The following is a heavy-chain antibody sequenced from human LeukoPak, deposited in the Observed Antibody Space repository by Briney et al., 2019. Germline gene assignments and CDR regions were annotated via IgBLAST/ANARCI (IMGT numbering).Heavy chain of an antibody. D-gene: IGHD3-10*01. CDR1: GFTFSSYW. Sequence: PGRSLRLSCAASGFTFSSYWMHWVRQAPGKGLVWVSRINSDGSSTSYADSVKGRFTISRDNSKNTLYLQMNSLRAEDTAVYYCAKDQGWYYYGSGSYYPFDYWGQGTLVTVSS. CDR2: INSDGSST. V-gene: IGHV3-74*01. J-gene: IGHJ4*02. CDR3: AKDQGWYYYGSGSYYPFDY.